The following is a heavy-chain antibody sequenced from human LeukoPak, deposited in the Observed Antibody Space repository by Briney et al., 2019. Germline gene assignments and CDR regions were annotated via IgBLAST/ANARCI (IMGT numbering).Heavy chain of an antibody. V-gene: IGHV3-30*18. CDR2: ISYDGSDK. Sequence: HPGGSLRLSCVASGFTFSNFAIHWVRQGPGKGLEWVAVISYDGSDKYYADSAKGRFTISGDNSKNTLYLQMNSLRAEDTAVYYCAKGMVRGVNDYYGMDVWGQGTTVTVSS. J-gene: IGHJ6*02. CDR3: AKGMVRGVNDYYGMDV. D-gene: IGHD3-10*01. CDR1: GFTFSNFA.